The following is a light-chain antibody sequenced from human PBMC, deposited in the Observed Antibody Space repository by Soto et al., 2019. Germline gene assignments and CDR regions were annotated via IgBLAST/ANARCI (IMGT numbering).Light chain of an antibody. CDR1: QGISTH. CDR3: QQYNSYPIT. J-gene: IGKJ5*01. V-gene: IGKV1-16*02. CDR2: AAS. Sequence: DILMTQSPSSLSASVGDRVTITCRASQGISTHLAWFQQKPGKAPKSLIYAASNLQSGVPSKFSGSGSGADFTLTISSLQPEDFATYYCQQYNSYPITFGQGTRLEIK.